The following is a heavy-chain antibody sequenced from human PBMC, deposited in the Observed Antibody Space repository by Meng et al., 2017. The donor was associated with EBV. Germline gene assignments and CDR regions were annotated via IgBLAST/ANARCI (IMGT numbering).Heavy chain of an antibody. D-gene: IGHD6-6*01. CDR3: AHIIAARPFDY. Sequence: QYPLKCACPRPVNPTTSTTLTCPFSVFSLSTVGVWFGWIRQPPGKALEWLALIYWDDDKRYSPSLKSRLTITKDTSKNQVVLTMTNMDPVDAATYYCAHIIAARPFDYWGQGTLVTVSS. CDR1: VFSLSTVGVW. V-gene: IGHV2-5*02. CDR2: IYWDDDK. J-gene: IGHJ4*02.